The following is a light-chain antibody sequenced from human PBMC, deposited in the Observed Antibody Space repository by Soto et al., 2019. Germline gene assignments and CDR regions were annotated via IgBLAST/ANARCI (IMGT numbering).Light chain of an antibody. V-gene: IGLV2-14*01. CDR3: SSYTSSSTLDV. J-gene: IGLJ1*01. CDR2: EVS. Sequence: QSVLTQPASVSGSPGQSITISCTGTSSDVGGYNYVSWYQQHPGKATKLMIYEVSNRPSGVSNRFSGSKSGNTASLTISGLQAEGEADYYCSSYTSSSTLDVFGTGTKLTVL. CDR1: SSDVGGYNY.